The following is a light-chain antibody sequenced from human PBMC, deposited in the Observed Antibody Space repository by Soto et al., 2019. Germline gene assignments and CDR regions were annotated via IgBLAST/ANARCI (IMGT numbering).Light chain of an antibody. J-gene: IGKJ4*01. V-gene: IGKV3-11*01. CDR3: QQRSSWPLT. CDR1: QSVTIK. Sequence: EVVLTQSPATLSLSPGDRATLSCRASQSVTIKLAWYQQRPGQAPRLLIYDASTRATGIPARFSGSGSGTDFTLTISSLEPEDFAVYFCQQRSSWPLTFGGGTKVEI. CDR2: DAS.